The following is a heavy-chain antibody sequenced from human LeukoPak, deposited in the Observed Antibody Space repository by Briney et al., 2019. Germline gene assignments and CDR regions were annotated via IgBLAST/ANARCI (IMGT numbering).Heavy chain of an antibody. V-gene: IGHV3-21*01. Sequence: GGSLRLSCAASGFTFNSYSMNWVRQAPGKGLEWVSSISSSSSYKYYADTVKGRFTISRDNAKNSLHLQMNSLRAEDTAVYYCARGDFDWLNWFDPWGQGTLVTVSS. CDR3: ARGDFDWLNWFDP. J-gene: IGHJ5*02. D-gene: IGHD3-9*01. CDR1: GFTFNSYS. CDR2: ISSSSSYK.